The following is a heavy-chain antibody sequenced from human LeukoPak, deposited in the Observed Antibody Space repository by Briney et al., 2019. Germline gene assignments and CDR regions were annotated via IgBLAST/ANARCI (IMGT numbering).Heavy chain of an antibody. J-gene: IGHJ4*02. CDR3: ASLVGGKTIFDY. V-gene: IGHV3-30*02. CDR1: GFTFSSYG. Sequence: PGGSLRLSCAASGFTFSSYGLHWVRQAPGKGLEWVAFIRYDGSNKYYADSVKGRFTISRDNSKNTLYLQMNSLRAEDTAVYYCASLVGGKTIFDYWGQGTLVTVSS. CDR2: IRYDGSNK. D-gene: IGHD4-23*01.